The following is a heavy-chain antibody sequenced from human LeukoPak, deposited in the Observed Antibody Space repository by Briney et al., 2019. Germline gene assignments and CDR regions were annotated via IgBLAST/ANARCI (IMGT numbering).Heavy chain of an antibody. Sequence: PGGSLRLSCAASGFTVSSNYMSWVRQAPGKGLEWVSIIYTSGGTYHADSVKGRFTVFKDNSKNSVYLQMNYLRVEDSAVYYCAGRHDLWGQGALVTVSS. V-gene: IGHV3-53*01. J-gene: IGHJ5*02. CDR3: AGRHDL. CDR2: IYTSGGT. CDR1: GFTVSSNY.